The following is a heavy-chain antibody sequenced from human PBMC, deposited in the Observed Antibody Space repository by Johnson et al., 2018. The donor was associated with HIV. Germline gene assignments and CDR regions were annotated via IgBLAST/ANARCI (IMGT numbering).Heavy chain of an antibody. J-gene: IGHJ3*02. CDR2: ISYDGSNQ. D-gene: IGHD2-15*01. V-gene: IGHV3-30*03. CDR3: TSPRGGLVARDAFDI. Sequence: QVQLVESGGGLVQPGGSLRLSCAASGFIFSNYYMNCVRQAPGKGLEWVAVISYDGSNQYYAEAVKGRFTISRDESKTIAYLQMNSLKTEDTAVYYCTSPRGGLVARDAFDIWGQGTMVTVS. CDR1: GFIFSNYY.